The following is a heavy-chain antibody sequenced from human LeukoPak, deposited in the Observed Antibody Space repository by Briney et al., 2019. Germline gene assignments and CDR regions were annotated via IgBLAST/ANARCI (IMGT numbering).Heavy chain of an antibody. J-gene: IGHJ4*02. CDR3: ARASNYFDILY. Sequence: PSETLSLTCTVSGGSISSGGYFWSWIRQHPGKGLEWIGTIYYTGSTYYNPSLKSRVTISIDTSKNQFSLRLSSVTAADTAVYFCARASNYFDILYWGQGTLVTVSS. CDR1: GGSISSGGYF. D-gene: IGHD3-22*01. CDR2: IYYTGST. V-gene: IGHV4-39*01.